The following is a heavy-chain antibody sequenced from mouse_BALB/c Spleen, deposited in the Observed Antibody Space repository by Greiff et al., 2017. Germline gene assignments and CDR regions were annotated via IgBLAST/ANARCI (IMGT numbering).Heavy chain of an antibody. CDR2: IYPGDGDT. D-gene: IGHD2-10*02. V-gene: IGHV1-82*01. CDR1: GYAFSSSW. J-gene: IGHJ4*01. Sequence: QVQLQQSGPELVKPGASVKISCKASGYAFSSSWMNWVKQRPGQGLEWIGRIYPGDGDTNYNGKFKGKATLTADKSSSTAYMQLSSLTSVDSAVYFCARSGYGNPYAMDYWGQGTSVTVSS. CDR3: ARSGYGNPYAMDY.